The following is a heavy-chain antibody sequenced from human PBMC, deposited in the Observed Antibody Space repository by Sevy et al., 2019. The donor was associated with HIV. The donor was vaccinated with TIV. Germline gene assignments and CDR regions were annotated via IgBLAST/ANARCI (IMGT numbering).Heavy chain of an antibody. CDR1: GYLFTSYR. CDR3: AISYCSGGRCYSPAY. Sequence: ASVKVSCKASGYLFTSYRITWVRQAPGKRLELVGWISPHNGDTNYAQRVQDRVTMITDTSTTTAYMEWRSLTSDDSAVYYCAISYCSGGRCYSPAYWGQGTLVTVSS. CDR2: ISPHNGDT. D-gene: IGHD2-15*01. J-gene: IGHJ4*02. V-gene: IGHV1-18*01.